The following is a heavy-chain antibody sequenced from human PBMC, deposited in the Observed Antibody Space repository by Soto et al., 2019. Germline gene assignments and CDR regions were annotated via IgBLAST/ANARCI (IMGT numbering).Heavy chain of an antibody. CDR1: GGSISSYY. J-gene: IGHJ5*02. Sequence: SETLSLTCTVSGGSISSYYWSWIRQPPGKGLEWIGYIYYSGSTNYNPSLKSRVTISVDTSKNQFSLKLSSVTAADTAVYYCARVKDSSGYYYPNFNWFDPWGQGTLVTVS. CDR2: IYYSGST. V-gene: IGHV4-59*01. CDR3: ARVKDSSGYYYPNFNWFDP. D-gene: IGHD3-22*01.